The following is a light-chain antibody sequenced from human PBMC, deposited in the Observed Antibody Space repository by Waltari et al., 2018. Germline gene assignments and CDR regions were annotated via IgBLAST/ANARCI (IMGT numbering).Light chain of an antibody. CDR1: SSDVGAYNY. Sequence: SALTQPPSASGSPGQSVSISCTGTSSDVGAYNYVSWYQQHPGKAPRLMIYEVTKRPAGVPDRVSGSRSGNTASRAISGLRSEDEADYYCAAWDDSLNGRWEFGGGTKLTVL. J-gene: IGLJ3*02. CDR2: EVT. V-gene: IGLV2-8*01. CDR3: AAWDDSLNGRWE.